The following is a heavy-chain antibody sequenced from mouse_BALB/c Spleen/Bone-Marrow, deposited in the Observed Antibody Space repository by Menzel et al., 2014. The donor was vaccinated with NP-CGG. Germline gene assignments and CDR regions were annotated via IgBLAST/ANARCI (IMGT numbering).Heavy chain of an antibody. J-gene: IGHJ4*01. V-gene: IGHV7-3*02. CDR3: ASSYALHS. CDR1: GFTFTDYF. Sequence: EVMLVESGGGLVQPGGSLRLSCATSGFTFTDYFMSWVRQPPGKALEWLGFIRNKANGYTTEYSASVKGRFTISRDNSQSILYLQLSTLRPEDSATYYCASSYALHSWGQGTSVPVSS. CDR2: IRNKANGYTT.